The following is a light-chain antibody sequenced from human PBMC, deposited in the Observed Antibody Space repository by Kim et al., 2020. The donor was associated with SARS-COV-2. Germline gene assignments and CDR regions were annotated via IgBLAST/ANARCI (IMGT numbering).Light chain of an antibody. CDR1: QSVSSN. Sequence: VSPGERATLSGRASQSVSSNLAWYQQKPGQAPRLLIYVASTRATGIPARFSGSGSGTEFTLTISSLQSEDFAVYYCQQYNNWPMYTFGQGTKLEI. CDR3: QQYNNWPMYT. J-gene: IGKJ2*01. V-gene: IGKV3-15*01. CDR2: VAS.